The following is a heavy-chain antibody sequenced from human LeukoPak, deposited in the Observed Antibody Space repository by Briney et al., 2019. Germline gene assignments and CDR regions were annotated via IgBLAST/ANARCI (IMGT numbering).Heavy chain of an antibody. V-gene: IGHV3-30*18. CDR2: TSDDGSNK. CDR3: AKQLGYCSDGSCYFPY. D-gene: IGHD2-15*01. CDR1: GFTFSSYA. J-gene: IGHJ4*02. Sequence: PGGSLRLSCAASGFTFSSYAMHWVRQAPGKGLEWVAVTSDDGSNKYYADSVKGRFTISRDNSKNTLYLQMNSLRAEDAAVYYCAKQLGYCSDGSCYFPYWGQGTLVTVSS.